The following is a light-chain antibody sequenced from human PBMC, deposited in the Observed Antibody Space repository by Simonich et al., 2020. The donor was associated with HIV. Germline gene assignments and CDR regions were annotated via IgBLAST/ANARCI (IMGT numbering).Light chain of an antibody. CDR2: GAS. CDR1: QSVSSN. Sequence: EIVMTQSPATLSVSPGERATLSCRASQSVSSNLAWYQQKPGQAPRLLIYGASTRATGIPARFSGSWSGTEFTLTISSLQSEDFAVYYCQQYNKWPPWTFGQGTKVEFK. V-gene: IGKV3-15*01. J-gene: IGKJ1*01. CDR3: QQYNKWPPWT.